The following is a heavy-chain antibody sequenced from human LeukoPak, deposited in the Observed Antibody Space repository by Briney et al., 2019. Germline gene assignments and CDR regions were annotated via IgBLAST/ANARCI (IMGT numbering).Heavy chain of an antibody. Sequence: PSETLSLTCTVPGFSISSGYYWSWIRQPPGKGLEWIGEINHSGSTNYNPSLKSRVTISVDTSKNQFSLKLSSVTAADTAVYYCASGGNDYYDSSGYQFDYWGQGTLVTVSS. V-gene: IGHV4-34*01. D-gene: IGHD3-22*01. CDR3: ASGGNDYYDSSGYQFDY. CDR2: INHSGST. J-gene: IGHJ4*02. CDR1: GFSISSGYY.